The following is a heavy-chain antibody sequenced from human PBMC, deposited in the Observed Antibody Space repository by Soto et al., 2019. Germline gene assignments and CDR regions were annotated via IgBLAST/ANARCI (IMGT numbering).Heavy chain of an antibody. CDR1: GYTLTELS. CDR2: FDPEDGET. D-gene: IGHD4-17*01. J-gene: IGHJ3*02. CDR3: ATGAMAYGALPAGAFDI. Sequence: ASVKVSCKVSGYTLTELSMHWVRQAPGKGLEWMGGFDPEDGETIYAQKFQGRVTMTEDTSTDTAYMELSSLRSEDTAVYYCATGAMAYGALPAGAFDIWGQGTMVTVSS. V-gene: IGHV1-24*01.